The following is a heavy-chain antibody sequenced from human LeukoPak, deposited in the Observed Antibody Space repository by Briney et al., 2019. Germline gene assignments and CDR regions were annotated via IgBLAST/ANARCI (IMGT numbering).Heavy chain of an antibody. Sequence: GGSLRLSCVASGFIFNKHAMSWVRQAPGKGLEWVSGLSGGGSSTDYADSVKGRFAVSRDYSKNTLYLQMNSLRAEDTAVYYCAKDGSSSSTYYFYFDYWGQGTLVTVSS. J-gene: IGHJ4*02. CDR1: GFIFNKHA. CDR3: AKDGSSSSTYYFYFDY. CDR2: LSGGGSST. D-gene: IGHD3-22*01. V-gene: IGHV3-23*01.